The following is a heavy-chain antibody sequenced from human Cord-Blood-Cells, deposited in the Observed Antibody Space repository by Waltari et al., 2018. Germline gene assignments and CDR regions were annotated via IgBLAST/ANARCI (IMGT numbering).Heavy chain of an antibody. CDR2: IKQDGSEK. V-gene: IGHV3-7*05. D-gene: IGHD1-26*01. CDR3: ARAKSGSYA. CDR1: GSTFSSYW. Sequence: EVQLVESGGGLVQPGGSLRLSCAASGSTFSSYWMSWVRQAPGKGLEWVANIKQDGSEKYYVDSVKGRFTISRDNAKNSLYLQMNSLRAEDTAVYYCARAKSGSYAWGQGTLVTVSS. J-gene: IGHJ5*02.